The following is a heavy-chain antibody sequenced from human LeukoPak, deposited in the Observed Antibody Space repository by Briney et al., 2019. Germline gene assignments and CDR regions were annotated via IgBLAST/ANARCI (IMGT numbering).Heavy chain of an antibody. CDR2: VYPGNTDT. V-gene: IGHV5-51*01. Sequence: GSLKISCTGSGYSFTSYWVGRVRDMHGEGLEWKWIVYPGNTDTRYSPSFQRQVTISADKSTSTAYLQWSSLKASDTAMYYCARRAYDFWSGHLNWFDPWGQGTLLTVSS. D-gene: IGHD3-3*01. J-gene: IGHJ5*02. CDR1: GYSFTSYW. CDR3: ARRAYDFWSGHLNWFDP.